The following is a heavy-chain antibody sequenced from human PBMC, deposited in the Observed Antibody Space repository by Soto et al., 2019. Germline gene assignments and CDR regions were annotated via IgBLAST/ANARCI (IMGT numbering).Heavy chain of an antibody. J-gene: IGHJ6*02. CDR2: IIPIFGTA. D-gene: IGHD6-13*01. CDR1: GGTFSSYA. Sequence: QVQLVQSGAEVKKPGSSVKVSCKASGGTFSSYAISWVRQAPGQGLEWMGGIIPIFGTANYAQQFQGRVTITADESTSTVYMELSSLRSEDTAVYYCARPTPYSSSWYYYYYVMDVWGQGTTVTVSS. V-gene: IGHV1-69*01. CDR3: ARPTPYSSSWYYYYYVMDV.